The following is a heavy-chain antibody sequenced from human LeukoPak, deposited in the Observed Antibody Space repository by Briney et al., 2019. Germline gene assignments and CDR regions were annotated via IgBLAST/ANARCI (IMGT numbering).Heavy chain of an antibody. CDR1: GGSISSYY. J-gene: IGHJ4*02. Sequence: PSETLSLTCTVSGGSISSYYWSWIRQPPGKGLEWIGYIYYSGSTNYNPFLKSRVTISVDTSKNQFSLKLSSVTAADTAVYYCARAPYYYDSSGYYYDYWGQGTLVTVSS. CDR3: ARAPYYYDSSGYYYDY. D-gene: IGHD3-22*01. CDR2: IYYSGST. V-gene: IGHV4-59*01.